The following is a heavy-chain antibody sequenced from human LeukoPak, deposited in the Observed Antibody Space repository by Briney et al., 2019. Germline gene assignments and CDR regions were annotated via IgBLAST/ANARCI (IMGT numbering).Heavy chain of an antibody. CDR1: GFTVSSNY. CDR2: IYSGGST. J-gene: IGHJ4*02. V-gene: IGHV3-66*01. Sequence: SGGSLRLSCAASGFTVSSNYMSWVRQAPGKGLEWVSVIYSGGSTYYAGSVKGSFTISRDNSKNKLYLQMNNLRAEDTAIYYFVRAALWFGEGPAFDSWGQGTLVTVSS. D-gene: IGHD3-10*01. CDR3: VRAALWFGEGPAFDS.